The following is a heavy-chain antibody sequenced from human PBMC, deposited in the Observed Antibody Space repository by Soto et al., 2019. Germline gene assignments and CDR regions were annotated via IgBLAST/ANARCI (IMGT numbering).Heavy chain of an antibody. CDR3: ASSYGTSWYGDW. J-gene: IGHJ4*02. V-gene: IGHV1-69*01. CDR2: TIPVSGTA. CDR1: GGTFNNYA. D-gene: IGHD6-13*01. Sequence: QVQLVQSGAEVKKPGSSVKVSCRASGGTFNNYAVTWVRQAPGQGLEWMGGTIPVSGTANYAQQFQGRVRITADESTNTVYMELSSLRSEDTAMYYCASSYGTSWYGDWRGQGTLVTVSS.